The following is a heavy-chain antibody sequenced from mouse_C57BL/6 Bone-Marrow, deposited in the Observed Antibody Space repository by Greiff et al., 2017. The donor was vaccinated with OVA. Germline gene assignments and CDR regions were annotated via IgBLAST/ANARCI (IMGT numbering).Heavy chain of an antibody. CDR1: LYPSTDYY. V-gene: IGHV1-19*01. CDR3: ARDFDY. CDR2: INPYNGGT. Sequence: EVQLPQSGPVLVKPGASVKTYFNSPLYPSTDYYMNCLKQSHGKSLELIGVINPYNGGTSYNQKFKGKATLTVDKSSSTAYMELNSLTSEDSAVYYCARDFDYWGQGTTLTVSS. J-gene: IGHJ2*01.